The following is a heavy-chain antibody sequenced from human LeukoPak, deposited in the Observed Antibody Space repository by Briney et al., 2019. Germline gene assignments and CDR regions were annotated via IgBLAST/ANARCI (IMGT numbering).Heavy chain of an antibody. CDR1: GYTFTSYG. CDR3: ARQGRAVYYYGSGEPIDY. D-gene: IGHD3-10*01. CDR2: ISAYNGNT. V-gene: IGHV1-18*01. J-gene: IGHJ4*02. Sequence: ASVKVSCKASGYTFTSYGISWVRQAPGQGLEWMGWISAYNGNTNYAQKLQGRVTMTTDTSTSTAYMELRSLSSDDTAVYYCARQGRAVYYYGSGEPIDYWGQGTLVTVSS.